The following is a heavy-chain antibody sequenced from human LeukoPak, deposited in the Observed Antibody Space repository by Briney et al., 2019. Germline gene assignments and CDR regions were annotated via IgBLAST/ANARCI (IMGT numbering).Heavy chain of an antibody. CDR1: GFTFRTYT. CDR2: IGGSSEST. CDR3: ARGGSNFDY. V-gene: IGHV3-23*01. J-gene: IGHJ4*02. Sequence: PGGSLRLSCAASGFTFRTYTMSWIRQAPGKGLEWVSAIGGSSESTYYADSVKGRFTISRDNAMNSLYLQMNSLRAEDTAVYYCARGGSNFDYWGQGTLVTVSS.